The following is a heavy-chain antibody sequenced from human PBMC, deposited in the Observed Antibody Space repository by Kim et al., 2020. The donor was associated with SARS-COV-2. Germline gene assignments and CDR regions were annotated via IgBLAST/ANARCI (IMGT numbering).Heavy chain of an antibody. CDR2: ISSSSYI. Sequence: GGSLRLSCAASGFTFSSYSMNWVRQAPGKGLEWVSSISSSSYIYYADSVKGRFTISRDNAKNSLYLQMNSLRAEDTAVYYCASGHGYSYAYPYWGQGTLVTVSS. J-gene: IGHJ4*02. D-gene: IGHD5-18*01. CDR3: ASGHGYSYAYPY. V-gene: IGHV3-21*01. CDR1: GFTFSSYS.